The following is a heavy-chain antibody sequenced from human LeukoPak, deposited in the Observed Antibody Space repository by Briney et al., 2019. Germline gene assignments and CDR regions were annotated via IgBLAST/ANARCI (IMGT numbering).Heavy chain of an antibody. CDR2: IIPILGIA. CDR3: ARNKGYNTNFDY. D-gene: IGHD5-24*01. Sequence: SVKVSCKASGGTFSSYAISWVRQAPGQGLEWMGRIIPILGIASYAQKFQGRVTITADKSTSTAYMELSSLRSEDTAVYYCARNKGYNTNFDYWGQGTLVTVSS. CDR1: GGTFSSYA. J-gene: IGHJ4*02. V-gene: IGHV1-69*04.